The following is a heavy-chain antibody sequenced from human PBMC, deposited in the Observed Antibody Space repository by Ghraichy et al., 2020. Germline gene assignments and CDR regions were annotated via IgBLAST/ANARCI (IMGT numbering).Heavy chain of an antibody. V-gene: IGHV6-1*01. CDR1: GDSVSSNSAA. D-gene: IGHD5-12*01. CDR2: TYYKSKWYY. J-gene: IGHJ2*01. Sequence: SQTLSLTCAISGDSVSSNSAAWNWIRQSPSRGLEWLGRTYYKSKWYYDYAVSVKSRIIINPDTSKNQLSLQLNSVTPEDTAVYYCARDPIVTTAGWFFDLWGRGTLVTVSS. CDR3: ARDPIVTTAGWFFDL.